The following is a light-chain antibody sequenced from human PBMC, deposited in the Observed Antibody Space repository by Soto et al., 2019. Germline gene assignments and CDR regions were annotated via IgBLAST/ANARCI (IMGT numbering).Light chain of an antibody. CDR3: QSSDNSHDWDVV. V-gene: IGLV1-40*01. J-gene: IGLJ2*01. Sequence: QSVLTQPPSVSGAPGQRVTISCTGSSSNIGAGYAVHWYQQLPGTAPKLLISDNNNRPSGVPDRFSGSKSGTSASLAITGLQAEDEDDDYCQSSDNSHDWDVVFGGGTKLTVL. CDR1: SSNIGAGYA. CDR2: DNN.